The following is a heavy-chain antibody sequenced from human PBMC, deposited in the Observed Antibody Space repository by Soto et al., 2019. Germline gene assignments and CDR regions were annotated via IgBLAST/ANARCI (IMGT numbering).Heavy chain of an antibody. Sequence: PSETLSLTCTVSGGSISSGGYYWSWIRQHPGKGLEWIGYIYYSGSTYYNPSLKSRVTISVDTSKNQFSLKLSSVTAADTAVYYCARVTGEYYYYYYGMDVWGQGTTVTVSS. CDR3: ARVTGEYYYYYYGMDV. V-gene: IGHV4-31*03. CDR2: IYYSGST. J-gene: IGHJ6*02. CDR1: GGSISSGGYY.